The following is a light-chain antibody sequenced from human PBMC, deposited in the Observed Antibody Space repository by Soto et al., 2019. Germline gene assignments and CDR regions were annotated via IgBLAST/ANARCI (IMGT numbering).Light chain of an antibody. V-gene: IGKV1-5*03. CDR1: QSISSW. Sequence: DLQMTQSPSTLSASVGDRVTITCRASQSISSWLAWYQQKPGKAPKLLIYKASSLESGVPSRFSGCGSGTEFTLANSSLQPDDFATYYCQQYNSYTFAFSPGTKVYIK. CDR2: KAS. J-gene: IGKJ3*01. CDR3: QQYNSYTFA.